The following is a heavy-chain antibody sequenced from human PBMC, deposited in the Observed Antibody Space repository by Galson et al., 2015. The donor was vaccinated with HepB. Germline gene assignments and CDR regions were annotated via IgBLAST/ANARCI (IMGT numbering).Heavy chain of an antibody. D-gene: IGHD6-19*01. CDR1: GYTFTNHG. CDR3: ARGNGDSSGWWGAYYFDY. Sequence: SVKVSCKASGYTFTNHGINWVRQAPGLGLEWLGWISVDTGNTKYAQKVQGRVTMTTDTSTATAYMELRSLTSDDTAIYFCARGNGDSSGWWGAYYFDYWGQGALVTVSS. J-gene: IGHJ4*02. CDR2: ISVDTGNT. V-gene: IGHV1-18*04.